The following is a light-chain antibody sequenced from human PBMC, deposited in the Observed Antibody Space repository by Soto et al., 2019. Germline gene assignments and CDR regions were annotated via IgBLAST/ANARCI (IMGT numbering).Light chain of an antibody. Sequence: EIVLTQSPGTPSLSPGEGATLSCRASQSVTSNYLAWYQQKPGQAPRLLIYGASSRATGIPDRFSGSGSGTDFTLTISRLGPEDSAVYYCQQYVSSPITFGQGTKVEIK. CDR3: QQYVSSPIT. V-gene: IGKV3-20*01. CDR2: GAS. J-gene: IGKJ2*01. CDR1: QSVTSNY.